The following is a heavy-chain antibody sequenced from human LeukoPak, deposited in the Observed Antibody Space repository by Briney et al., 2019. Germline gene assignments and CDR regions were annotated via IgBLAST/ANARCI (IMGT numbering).Heavy chain of an antibody. V-gene: IGHV3-13*01. Sequence: PGGSLRLSCAASGFTFSSYDMHWVRQATGKGLEWVSAIGTAGDTYYPGSVKGRFTISRENAKNSLYLQMNSLRAEDTAVYYCARYVVAGTGVYYFDYWGQGTLVTVSS. CDR3: ARYVVAGTGVYYFDY. CDR1: GFTFSSYD. D-gene: IGHD6-19*01. J-gene: IGHJ4*02. CDR2: IGTAGDT.